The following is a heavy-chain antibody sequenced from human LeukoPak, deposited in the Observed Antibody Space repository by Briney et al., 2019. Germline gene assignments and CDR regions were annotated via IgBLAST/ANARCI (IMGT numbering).Heavy chain of an antibody. V-gene: IGHV4-4*07. D-gene: IGHD1-26*01. Sequence: SETLSLTCTVSGGSISSYYWSWIRQPAGKGLEWIGRIYSSGSPNYNPSLKSRVTMSVDTSKNQFSLKLSSVTAADTAVYYCARHGSYSGSYYGGHWFDPWGQGTLVTVSS. CDR1: GGSISSYY. CDR3: ARHGSYSGSYYGGHWFDP. J-gene: IGHJ5*02. CDR2: IYSSGSP.